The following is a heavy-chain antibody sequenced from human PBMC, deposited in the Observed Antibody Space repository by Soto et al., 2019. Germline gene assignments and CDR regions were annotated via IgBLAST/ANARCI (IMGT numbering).Heavy chain of an antibody. CDR3: ARLYSSGWYGPGRY. CDR2: INWNGGST. J-gene: IGHJ4*02. V-gene: IGHV3-20*04. D-gene: IGHD6-19*01. Sequence: GGSLRLSCAASGFTFDDYGMSWARQAPGKGLEWVSGINWNGGSTGYADSVKGRFTISRDNAKNSLYLQMNSLRAEDTALYYCARLYSSGWYGPGRYWGQGTLVTVSS. CDR1: GFTFDDYG.